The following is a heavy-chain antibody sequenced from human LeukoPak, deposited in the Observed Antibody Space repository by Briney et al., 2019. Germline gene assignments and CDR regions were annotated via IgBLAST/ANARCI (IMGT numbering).Heavy chain of an antibody. V-gene: IGHV1-2*06. CDR2: INPNSGGT. CDR3: AKLWFGELLDY. J-gene: IGHJ4*02. Sequence: ASVKVSCKASGYTFTGYYIHLVRQAPGQGLEWMGRINPNSGGTNYAQKFQGRVTMTRDTSTSTAYMELSRLRAEDTAVYYCAKLWFGELLDYWGQGTLVTVSS. CDR1: GYTFTGYY. D-gene: IGHD3-10*01.